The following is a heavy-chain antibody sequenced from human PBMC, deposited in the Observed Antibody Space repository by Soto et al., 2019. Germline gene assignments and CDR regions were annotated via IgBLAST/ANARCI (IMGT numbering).Heavy chain of an antibody. CDR3: APSPRNWNYDFDY. CDR2: ISGSGDST. V-gene: IGHV3-23*01. D-gene: IGHD1-7*01. Sequence: EVQLLESGGGLVQPGGSLRLSCAASGFTFSSYAMSWVRQAPGKGLEWVSAISGSGDSTYYAHSVKGRFTISRDNSKNTLYLQMNSLSAEDTALYYCAPSPRNWNYDFDYWGQETLVTVSS. CDR1: GFTFSSYA. J-gene: IGHJ4*02.